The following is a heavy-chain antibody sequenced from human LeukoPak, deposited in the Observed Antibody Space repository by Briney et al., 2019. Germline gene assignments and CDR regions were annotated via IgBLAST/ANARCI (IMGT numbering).Heavy chain of an antibody. Sequence: SETLSLTCSVSGGSISSSSYYCGWIRQPPGKGLEWIGSIYYIGRTYYNPSLKSRVTISEDVSKNQFSLTLSSVTAADTAVYYCARLFADNYYDSSGYGGNWFDPWGQGTLVTVSS. D-gene: IGHD3-22*01. V-gene: IGHV4-39*01. J-gene: IGHJ5*02. CDR1: GGSISSSSYY. CDR3: ARLFADNYYDSSGYGGNWFDP. CDR2: IYYIGRT.